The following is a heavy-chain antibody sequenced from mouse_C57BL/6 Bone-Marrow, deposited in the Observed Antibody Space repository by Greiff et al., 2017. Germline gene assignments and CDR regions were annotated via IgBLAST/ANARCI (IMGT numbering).Heavy chain of an antibody. CDR2: IWSGGST. CDR3: ARPEPPS. J-gene: IGHJ2*01. Sequence: VKVVESGPGLVQPSQSLSITCPVSGFSLTSYGVHWVRQSPGKGLEWLGVIWSGGSTDYNAAFISRLSISKDNSKSQVFFKMNSLQADDTAIYYCARPEPPSWGQGTTLTVSS. V-gene: IGHV2-2*01. CDR1: GFSLTSYG.